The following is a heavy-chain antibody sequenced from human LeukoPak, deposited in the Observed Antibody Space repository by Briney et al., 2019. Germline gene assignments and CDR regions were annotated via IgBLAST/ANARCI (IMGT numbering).Heavy chain of an antibody. CDR2: IYSGGST. Sequence: GGSLRLSCAASGFTVSSNYMSWVRQAPGKGLEWVSVIYSGGSTYYADSVKGRFTISRDNSKNTLYLQMNSLRAEDTAVYYCARAATPYNYYGSGTFDYWGQGTLVTVSS. CDR3: ARAATPYNYYGSGTFDY. D-gene: IGHD3-10*01. J-gene: IGHJ4*02. CDR1: GFTVSSNY. V-gene: IGHV3-66*01.